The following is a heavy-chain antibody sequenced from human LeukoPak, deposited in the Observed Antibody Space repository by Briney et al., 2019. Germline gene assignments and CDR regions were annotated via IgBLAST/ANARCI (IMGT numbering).Heavy chain of an antibody. D-gene: IGHD3-9*01. CDR1: RYTHTNYA. J-gene: IGHJ4*02. V-gene: IGHV1-3*01. CDR2: INAGNCNT. Sequence: ASVKASRKASRYTHTNYAMHWVGQAPGHELEWMGWINAGNCNTKSSQKFQGRVTITRDTSASTAYMELSSLKSEDTAVYYCARGPLSYDIWTGYYLGVGNFDYWGQGTLVTVSS. CDR3: ARGPLSYDIWTGYYLGVGNFDY.